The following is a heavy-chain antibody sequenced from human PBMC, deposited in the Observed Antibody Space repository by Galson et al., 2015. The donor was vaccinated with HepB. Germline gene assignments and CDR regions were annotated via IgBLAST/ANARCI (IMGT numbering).Heavy chain of an antibody. V-gene: IGHV3-7*03. D-gene: IGHD3-10*01. Sequence: SLRLSCAASGFTFHTYSMSWVRQAPGRGLEWVANINKDRSEMYYVGSVKGRFTISRDNAKTSLYLQLNSLRAENTAVYYCARVRRAPGWVFDYWGQGALVTVSS. J-gene: IGHJ4*02. CDR3: ARVRRAPGWVFDY. CDR2: INKDRSEM. CDR1: GFTFHTYS.